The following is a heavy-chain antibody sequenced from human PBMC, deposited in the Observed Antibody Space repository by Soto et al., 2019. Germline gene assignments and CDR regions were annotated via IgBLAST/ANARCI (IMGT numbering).Heavy chain of an antibody. CDR3: ARDHMVRGVMSDVGTDY. J-gene: IGHJ4*02. V-gene: IGHV1-8*01. CDR1: GYTFTSYD. Sequence: ASVKVSCKASGYTFTSYDINWVRQATGQGLEWMGWMNPNSGNTGYAQKFQGRVTMTRNTSISTAYMELSSLRSEDTAVYYCARDHMVRGVMSDVGTDYWGQGTLVTVSS. D-gene: IGHD3-10*01. CDR2: MNPNSGNT.